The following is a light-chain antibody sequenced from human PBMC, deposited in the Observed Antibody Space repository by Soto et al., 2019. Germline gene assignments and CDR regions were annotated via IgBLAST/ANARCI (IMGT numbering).Light chain of an antibody. CDR3: QQRSNWPPIT. Sequence: EIVLTQSPGTLSLSPGERATLSCRASQSLGSDLAWYQQKPGQAPRLLIYDASNRATGIPARFSGSGSGTDFTLTISSLEPEDFAVYYCQQRSNWPPITFGQGTRLEIK. CDR2: DAS. J-gene: IGKJ5*01. V-gene: IGKV3-11*01. CDR1: QSLGSD.